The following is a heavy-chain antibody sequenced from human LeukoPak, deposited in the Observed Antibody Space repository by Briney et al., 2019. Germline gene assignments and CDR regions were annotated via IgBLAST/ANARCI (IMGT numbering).Heavy chain of an antibody. CDR3: ARGGVRDIVVVVAATHFDY. D-gene: IGHD2-15*01. J-gene: IGHJ4*02. V-gene: IGHV4-34*01. CDR2: INHSGST. Sequence: PSETLSLTCAVYGGSLSGSYWSWIRQPPGKGLEWIGEINHSGSTNYNPSLKSRVTISVDTSKNQFSLKLSSVTAADTAVYYCARGGVRDIVVVVAATHFDYWGQGTLVTVSS. CDR1: GGSLSGSY.